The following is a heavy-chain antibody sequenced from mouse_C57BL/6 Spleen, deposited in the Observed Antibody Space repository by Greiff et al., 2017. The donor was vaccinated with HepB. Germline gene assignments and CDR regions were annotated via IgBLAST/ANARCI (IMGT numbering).Heavy chain of an antibody. CDR2: IYPRSGNT. D-gene: IGHD1-1*01. Sequence: QVQLQQSGAELARPGASVKLSCKASGYTFTSYGISWVKQRTGQGLEWIGVIYPRSGNTYYNEKFKGKATLTADKSSSTAYMELRSLTSEDSAVYVGARWGSRFCYAMDYWGQGTSVTVSS. J-gene: IGHJ4*01. V-gene: IGHV1-81*01. CDR1: GYTFTSYG. CDR3: ARWGSRFCYAMDY.